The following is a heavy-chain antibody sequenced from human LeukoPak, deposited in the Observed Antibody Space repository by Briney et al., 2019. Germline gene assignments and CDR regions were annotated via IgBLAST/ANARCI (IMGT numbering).Heavy chain of an antibody. Sequence: GGSLRLSCAASGFSFSNYNTNWVRQAPGQGLQWLSYISSSSSTIYYADSVKGRFTIARDNANNSLFLQMNSLRAEDTAVYYCARRFGYSGFGYGMDVWGQGTTVTVSS. CDR2: ISSSSSTI. D-gene: IGHD5-12*01. CDR1: GFSFSNYN. V-gene: IGHV3-48*04. J-gene: IGHJ6*02. CDR3: ARRFGYSGFGYGMDV.